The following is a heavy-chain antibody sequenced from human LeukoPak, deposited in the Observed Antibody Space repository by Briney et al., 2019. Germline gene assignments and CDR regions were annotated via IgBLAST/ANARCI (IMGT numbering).Heavy chain of an antibody. CDR3: AKDWEFCGGDCFHAMDV. CDR1: GYTFTDYY. V-gene: IGHV1-2*02. CDR2: INPYTGDT. Sequence: ASVKVSCKSSGYTFTDYYIHWVRQAPGQGLEWPGWINPYTGDTTYAQKFQGRLTVTRETSVTTVYMDLNSLGSDDTAVYYCAKDWEFCGGDCFHAMDVWGQGTTV. D-gene: IGHD2-21*02. J-gene: IGHJ6*02.